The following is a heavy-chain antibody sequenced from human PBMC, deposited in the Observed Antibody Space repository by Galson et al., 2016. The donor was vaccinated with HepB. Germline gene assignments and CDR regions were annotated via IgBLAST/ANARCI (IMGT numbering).Heavy chain of an antibody. CDR2: IYYSGST. V-gene: IGHV4-39*01. D-gene: IGHD6-6*01. Sequence: SETLSLTCTVSGGSISSSSYYWGWIRQPPGKGLEWIGSIYYSGSTYYNPSPKSRVTISVDPSKNQFSLKLSSVTAADTDVYYCATAQTELVDYWGQGTLVTVSS. J-gene: IGHJ4*02. CDR3: ATAQTELVDY. CDR1: GGSISSSSYY.